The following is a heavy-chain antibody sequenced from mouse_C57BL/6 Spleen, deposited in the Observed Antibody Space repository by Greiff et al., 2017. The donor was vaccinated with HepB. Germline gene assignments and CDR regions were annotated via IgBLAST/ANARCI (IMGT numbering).Heavy chain of an antibody. CDR2: IDPSDSST. CDR1: GYTFTSYW. D-gene: IGHD2-3*01. Sequence: QVQLQQPGAELVMPGASVKLSCKASGYTFTSYWMHWVKQRPGQGLEWIGEIDPSDSSTNYNQKFKGKSTLTVDKSSSTAYMQLSSLASEDSAVYYCAIYDGYYGFAYWGQGTLVTVSA. V-gene: IGHV1-69*01. CDR3: AIYDGYYGFAY. J-gene: IGHJ3*01.